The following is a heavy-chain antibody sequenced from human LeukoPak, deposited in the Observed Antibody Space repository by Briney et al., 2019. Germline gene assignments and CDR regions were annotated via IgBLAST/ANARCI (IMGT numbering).Heavy chain of an antibody. CDR2: IRYDGSNK. D-gene: IGHD1-26*01. V-gene: IGHV3-30*02. Sequence: GGSLRLSCAASGFTFSSYGMHWVRQAPGKGLEWVAYIRYDGSNKYYADSVKGRFTISRDNSKNTLYLQMNSLRAEDTAVYYCAKLYSGSYYDHFDYWGQGTLVTVSS. CDR1: GFTFSSYG. J-gene: IGHJ4*02. CDR3: AKLYSGSYYDHFDY.